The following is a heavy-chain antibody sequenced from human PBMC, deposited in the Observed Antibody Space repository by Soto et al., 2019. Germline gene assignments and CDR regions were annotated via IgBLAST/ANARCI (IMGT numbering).Heavy chain of an antibody. CDR2: VFYSGST. V-gene: IGHV4-59*01. CDR1: GGSISIYY. D-gene: IGHD2-21*02. J-gene: IGHJ6*02. Sequence: SETLSLTCTVSGGSISIYYWSWIRQPPGKGLEWIGHVFYSGSTEYNPSLKSRVTISVDTSKTQFSLKRTSVTAADTAVYYCARDAKKVTWYYGMDVWGQGTTVNVSS. CDR3: ARDAKKVTWYYGMDV.